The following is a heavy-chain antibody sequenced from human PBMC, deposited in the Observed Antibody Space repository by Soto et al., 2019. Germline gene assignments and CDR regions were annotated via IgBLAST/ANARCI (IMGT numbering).Heavy chain of an antibody. V-gene: IGHV3-33*01. CDR2: IWYDGSNK. CDR3: ERDVPVSTTYSWYAFDI. CDR1: GFTFSSYG. J-gene: IGHJ3*02. Sequence: GGSLRLSCAASGFTFSSYGMHWVRQAPGKGLEWVAVIWYDGSNKYYADSVKGRFTISRDNSKNTLYLQMNSLRAEDTAVYYCERDVPVSTTYSWYAFDICGQGRMVTVS. D-gene: IGHD1-20*01.